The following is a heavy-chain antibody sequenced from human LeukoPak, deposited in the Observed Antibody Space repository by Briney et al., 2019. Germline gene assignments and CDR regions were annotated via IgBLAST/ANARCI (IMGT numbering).Heavy chain of an antibody. CDR1: GGSFSGYY. D-gene: IGHD3-22*01. J-gene: IGHJ4*02. Sequence: SETLSLTCAVYGGSFSGYYWSWIRQPPGKGLEWIGEINHSGSTNYNPSLKSRVTIPVDTSKNQFSLKLSSVTAADTAVYYCARGRSSGYYFHLHPFDYWGQGTLVTVSS. V-gene: IGHV4-34*01. CDR2: INHSGST. CDR3: ARGRSSGYYFHLHPFDY.